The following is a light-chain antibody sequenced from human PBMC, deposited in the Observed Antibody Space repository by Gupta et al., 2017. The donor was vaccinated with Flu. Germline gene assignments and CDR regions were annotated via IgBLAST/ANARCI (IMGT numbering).Light chain of an antibody. Sequence: SYVLTQPPSASVAPGQTARITCGGNNIGSKSVHWYQRKPGQAPVLVVYDDSDRPSGIPERFSGSNSGNTATLTISRVEAGDEADYYCQVWDSTGDHSWVFGGGTKLTVL. CDR3: QVWDSTGDHSWV. V-gene: IGLV3-21*02. CDR1: NIGSKS. CDR2: DDS. J-gene: IGLJ3*02.